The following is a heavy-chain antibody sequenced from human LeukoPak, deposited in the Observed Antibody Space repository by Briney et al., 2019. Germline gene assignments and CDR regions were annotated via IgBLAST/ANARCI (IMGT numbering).Heavy chain of an antibody. CDR3: ARGGWFGELLTYFDY. J-gene: IGHJ4*02. D-gene: IGHD3-10*01. CDR2: ISSSSSYI. Sequence: GGSLRLSCAASGFTFSSYSMNWVRQAPGKGLEWVSSISSSSSYIYYADSVKGRFTISRDNAKNSLYLQMNSLRAEDTAVYYCARGGWFGELLTYFDYWGQGTLVTVSS. CDR1: GFTFSSYS. V-gene: IGHV3-21*01.